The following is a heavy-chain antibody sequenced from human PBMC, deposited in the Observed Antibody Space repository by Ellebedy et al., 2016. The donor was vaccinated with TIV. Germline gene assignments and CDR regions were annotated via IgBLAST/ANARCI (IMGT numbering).Heavy chain of an antibody. CDR2: IKQDGSEK. CDR3: ARGSPDYYDSSGYYKFDY. CDR1: GFTFSSYW. Sequence: GESLKISXAASGFTFSSYWMSWVRQAPGKGLEWVANIKQDGSEKYYVDSVKGRFTISRDNAKNSLYLQMNSLRAEDTAVYYCARGSPDYYDSSGYYKFDYWGQGTLVTVSS. J-gene: IGHJ4*02. V-gene: IGHV3-7*03. D-gene: IGHD3-22*01.